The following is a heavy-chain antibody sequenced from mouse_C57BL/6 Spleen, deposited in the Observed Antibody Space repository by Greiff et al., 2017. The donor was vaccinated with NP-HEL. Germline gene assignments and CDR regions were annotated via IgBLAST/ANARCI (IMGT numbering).Heavy chain of an antibody. CDR1: GYSITSGYY. V-gene: IGHV3-6*01. Sequence: DVQLQESGPGLVKPSQSLSLTCSVTGYSITSGYYWNWIRQFPGNKLEWMGYISYDGSNNYNPSLKNRISITRDTSKNQFFLKLNSVTTEDTATYYCARELTGARGYFDYWGQGTTLTVSS. J-gene: IGHJ2*01. CDR3: ARELTGARGYFDY. D-gene: IGHD4-1*01. CDR2: ISYDGSN.